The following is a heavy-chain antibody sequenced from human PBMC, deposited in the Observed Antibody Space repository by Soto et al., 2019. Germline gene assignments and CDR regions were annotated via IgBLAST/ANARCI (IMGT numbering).Heavy chain of an antibody. V-gene: IGHV3-74*01. CDR3: TRADRGSFTT. Sequence: EVQLVESGGGLVQPGESLRLSCAASGFTFDYYWMHWVRQAPGKGLVWVSRVHSGGTTTTYAESVKGRFTISTDNARNWVSLHTSTRTCINMGIYYCTRADRGSFTTWGRGTMVTVSS. D-gene: IGHD3-22*01. J-gene: IGHJ3*01. CDR2: VHSGGTTT. CDR1: GFTFDYYW.